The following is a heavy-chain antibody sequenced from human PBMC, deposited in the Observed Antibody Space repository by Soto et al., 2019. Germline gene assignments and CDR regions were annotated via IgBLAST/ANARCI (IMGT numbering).Heavy chain of an antibody. CDR1: GFTFSSYW. J-gene: IGHJ6*02. CDR2: GNSDGSRT. Sequence: EVQLVESGGGLVQPGGSLRLSCAASGFTFSSYWMHWVRQAPGKGLVWVSRGNSDGSRTSYADSVKGRFTISRDNAKNTLYLQMNRLRAEDTAVYYCVRETSRSGGMDVWGQGTTVTVSS. D-gene: IGHD6-19*01. CDR3: VRETSRSGGMDV. V-gene: IGHV3-74*01.